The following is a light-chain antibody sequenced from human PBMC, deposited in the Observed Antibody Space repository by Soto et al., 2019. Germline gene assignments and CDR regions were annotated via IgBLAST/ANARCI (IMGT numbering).Light chain of an antibody. CDR2: AAS. CDR1: QGIRND. J-gene: IGKJ4*01. Sequence: AIQMTQSPPSLSASVGDRVNITCRASQGIRNDLGWYQQKPGKAPRLLIYAASSLQSEVPSRFSGSGSGTDFTLTISSLQPEDFATYYCLQDYNYPLTFGGGTKVEIK. V-gene: IGKV1-6*01. CDR3: LQDYNYPLT.